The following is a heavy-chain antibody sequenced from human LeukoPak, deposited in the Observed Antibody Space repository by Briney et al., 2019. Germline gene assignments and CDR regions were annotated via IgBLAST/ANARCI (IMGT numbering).Heavy chain of an antibody. CDR2: VYHNDNT. D-gene: IGHD7-27*01. V-gene: IGHV4-30-2*01. CDR3: ARALSTNWGYYDY. Sequence: SETLSLTCTVSGGSIGSGDYYWSWIRQPPGRGLEWIGYVYHNDNTYYNPSLKSRVTISVDRSKNQFSLKLSSVTAADTAVYYCARALSTNWGYYDYWGQGTLVTVSS. J-gene: IGHJ4*02. CDR1: GGSIGSGDYY.